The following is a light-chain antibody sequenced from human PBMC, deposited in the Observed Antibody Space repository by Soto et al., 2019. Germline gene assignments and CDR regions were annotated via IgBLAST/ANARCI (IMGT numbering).Light chain of an antibody. CDR3: QQYYSTPSIT. V-gene: IGKV4-1*01. CDR2: WSS. CDR1: QSVFFSTNNKNY. Sequence: IVITHSPDSLSVSLGERATISCRSSQSVFFSTNNKNYLAWYQQKPGQPPKLLIYWSSTRESGVPDRFSGSGSGTDFTLTISSLQAEDVAVYYCQQYYSTPSITFGQGTRLEIK. J-gene: IGKJ5*01.